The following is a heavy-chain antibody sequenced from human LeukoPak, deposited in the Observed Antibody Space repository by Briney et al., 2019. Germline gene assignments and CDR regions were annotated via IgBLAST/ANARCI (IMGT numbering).Heavy chain of an antibody. CDR3: AREGIVVRGPYYFDY. CDR2: FSTYNGNS. CDR1: GYTFSNYG. Sequence: ASVKVSCKASGYTFSNYGISWVRQAPGQGLEWMGWFSTYNGNSDSAQNLQGRVAMTTDTSSSTAYMELRSLVSDDTAVYYCAREGIVVRGPYYFDYWGQGTLVTVSS. D-gene: IGHD3-10*01. J-gene: IGHJ4*02. V-gene: IGHV1-18*01.